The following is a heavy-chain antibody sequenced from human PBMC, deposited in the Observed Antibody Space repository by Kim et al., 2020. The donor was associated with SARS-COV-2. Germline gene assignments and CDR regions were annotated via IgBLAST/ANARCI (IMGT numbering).Heavy chain of an antibody. CDR2: INPAVGDT. J-gene: IGHJ4*01. V-gene: IGHV1-46*02. CDR3: ARDLEMNTGPLDS. D-gene: IGHD4-4*01. CDR1: GYSFNAYY. Sequence: ASVKVSCTTSGYSFNAYYMHWVRQAPGQGLEWLGVINPAVGDTNYAVGFQGRVTMTRDSSTSTFYMELSGLRSDDTAVYFCARDLEMNTGPLDSWGQGT.